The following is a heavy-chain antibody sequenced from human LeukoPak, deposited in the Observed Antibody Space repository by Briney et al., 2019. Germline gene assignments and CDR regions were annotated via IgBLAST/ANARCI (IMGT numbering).Heavy chain of an antibody. CDR1: GGSISSYY. J-gene: IGHJ5*02. D-gene: IGHD2-2*01. CDR3: ARDRGYCSSTSCYSWFDP. CDR2: IYYSGST. V-gene: IGHV4-59*01. Sequence: AETLSLTCTVSGGSISSYYWSWIRQPPGKGLEWIGYIYYSGSTNYNPSLKSRVTISVDTSKNQFSLKLSSVTAADTAVYYCARDRGYCSSTSCYSWFDPWGQGTLVTVSS.